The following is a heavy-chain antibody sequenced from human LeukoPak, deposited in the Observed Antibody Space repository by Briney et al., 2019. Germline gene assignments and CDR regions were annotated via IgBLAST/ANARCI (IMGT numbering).Heavy chain of an antibody. CDR2: INAGNGNT. CDR1: GGTFSSYA. V-gene: IGHV1-3*01. D-gene: IGHD3-3*01. Sequence: ASVKVSCKASGGTFSSYAISWVRQAPGQRLEWMGWINAGNGNTKHSQKFQDRLTITRDTSASTVYMELSSLRSEDTAVYYCARDRLRFVSFLEYASDIWGQGTKVTVSS. J-gene: IGHJ3*02. CDR3: ARDRLRFVSFLEYASDI.